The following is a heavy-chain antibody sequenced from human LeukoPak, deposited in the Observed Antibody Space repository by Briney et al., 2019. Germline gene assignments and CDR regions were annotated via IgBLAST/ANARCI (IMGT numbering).Heavy chain of an antibody. CDR2: ISNNGDST. D-gene: IGHD1-26*01. CDR1: GFTFSSSG. Sequence: QTGGSLRLSCAASGFTFSSSGMHWVRQGPGKGLEYVSGISNNGDSTYYANSVKDRFTISRDNSKNTLYLRMGSLRAEDMAVYYCAKEEGSGTYAYWGQGTLVTVSS. CDR3: AKEEGSGTYAY. J-gene: IGHJ4*02. V-gene: IGHV3-64*01.